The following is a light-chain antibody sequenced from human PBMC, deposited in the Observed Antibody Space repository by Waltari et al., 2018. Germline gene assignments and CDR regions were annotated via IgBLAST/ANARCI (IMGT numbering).Light chain of an antibody. CDR2: EVS. Sequence: QSALTQPPSASGSPGQSVTISCTGTSSDVGGYNSVSWYQQHPGKAPKLMIYEVSKRPSGVPYRFSGSNSGNTASLTVSGLQAEDEADFYCSSYAGSNAVIFGGGTKLTVL. J-gene: IGLJ2*01. CDR1: SSDVGGYNS. CDR3: SSYAGSNAVI. V-gene: IGLV2-8*01.